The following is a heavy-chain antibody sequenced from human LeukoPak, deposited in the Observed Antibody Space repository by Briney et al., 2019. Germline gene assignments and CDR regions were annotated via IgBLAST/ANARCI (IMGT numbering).Heavy chain of an antibody. Sequence: GRSLRLSCAASGFTFSSYGMHWVRQAPGKGLEWVAVISYDGSNKYYADSVKGRFTISRDNSKNTLYLQMNSLRAEDTAVYYCAKDGGSGNYDSGVYYAVGYYFDSWAKEPLVTVSS. D-gene: IGHD3-22*01. J-gene: IGHJ4*02. CDR3: AKDGGSGNYDSGVYYAVGYYFDS. CDR1: GFTFSSYG. V-gene: IGHV3-30*18. CDR2: ISYDGSNK.